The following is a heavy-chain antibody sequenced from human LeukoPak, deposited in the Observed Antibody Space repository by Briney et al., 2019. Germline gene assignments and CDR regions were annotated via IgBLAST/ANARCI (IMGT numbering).Heavy chain of an antibody. Sequence: ASVKVSCEASGYTFTGYFIHWVRQAPGQGLEWMGWINPNSGDTNYAQKFQGRVTMTRDTSITTAYMELSSLRYDDTAVYYCASRGGSGKYDFDFWGRGTLVTVSS. J-gene: IGHJ4*02. CDR2: INPNSGDT. CDR1: GYTFTGYF. D-gene: IGHD3-10*01. V-gene: IGHV1-2*02. CDR3: ASRGGSGKYDFDF.